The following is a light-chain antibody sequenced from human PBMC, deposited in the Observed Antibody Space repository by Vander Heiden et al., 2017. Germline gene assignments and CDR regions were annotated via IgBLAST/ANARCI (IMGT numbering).Light chain of an antibody. Sequence: DIQMTQLPSSMSASVGDRVTITCRASQSISSYLNWYQQKPGKAPKLLIYAASSLQSGVPSRFSGSGSGTDFTLTISSLQPEDFATYYCQQSYSTPPLTFGGGTKVEIK. CDR2: AAS. J-gene: IGKJ4*01. CDR1: QSISSY. CDR3: QQSYSTPPLT. V-gene: IGKV1-39*01.